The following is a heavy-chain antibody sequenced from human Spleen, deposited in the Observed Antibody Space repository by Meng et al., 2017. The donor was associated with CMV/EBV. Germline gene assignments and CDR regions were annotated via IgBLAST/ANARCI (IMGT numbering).Heavy chain of an antibody. CDR1: AFTLSNHW. Sequence: GESLKISCVVSAFTLSNHWMHWVRQAPGKGQVWVSHINGDGSSITYADSVKGRFTISRDNAKNSLYLQINSLRAEDTAVYYCARDRYQIGGGSDYWGQGTLVTVSS. CDR2: INGDGSSI. V-gene: IGHV3-74*03. J-gene: IGHJ4*02. CDR3: ARDRYQIGGGSDY. D-gene: IGHD2-2*01.